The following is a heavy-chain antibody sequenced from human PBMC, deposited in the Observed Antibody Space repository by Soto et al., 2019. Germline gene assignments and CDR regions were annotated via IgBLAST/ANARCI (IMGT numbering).Heavy chain of an antibody. CDR2: ISAYNGNT. Sequence: QVQLVQSGAEVKKPGASVKVSCKSSGYTFTSYGIHWVRQAPGQRLEWLGWISAYNGNTNYAQKFHGRVTMTTDTSTNTANMELRSLKSDATAMYYCAREGSGSYKTNWFDPWGQGTLVIVSS. D-gene: IGHD3-10*01. J-gene: IGHJ5*02. CDR3: AREGSGSYKTNWFDP. CDR1: GYTFTSYG. V-gene: IGHV1-18*01.